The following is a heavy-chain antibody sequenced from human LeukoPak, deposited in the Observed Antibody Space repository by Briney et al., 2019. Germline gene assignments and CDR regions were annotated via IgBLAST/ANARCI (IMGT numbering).Heavy chain of an antibody. Sequence: GGSLRLSCAASGFTFSSYAMHWVRQAPGKGLEWVAVISYDGSNKYYADSVKGRFTISRNNSKNTLYLQMNSLRAEDTAVYYCARSEGANPRGNWFDPWGQGTLVTVSS. CDR2: ISYDGSNK. CDR3: ARSEGANPRGNWFDP. D-gene: IGHD1-26*01. CDR1: GFTFSSYA. V-gene: IGHV3-30-3*01. J-gene: IGHJ5*02.